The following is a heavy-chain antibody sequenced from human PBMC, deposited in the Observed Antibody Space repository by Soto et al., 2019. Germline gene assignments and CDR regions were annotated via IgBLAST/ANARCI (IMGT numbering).Heavy chain of an antibody. CDR2: INPSGGST. Sequence: ASVKVSCKASGYTFTSYYMHWVRQAPGQGLEWMGIINPSGGSTSYAQKFQGRVTMTGDTSTSTVYLELSSLRSEDTAVYYCAGDYYGSGSYNTPYYYYGMDVWGQGTTVTVSS. J-gene: IGHJ6*02. CDR3: AGDYYGSGSYNTPYYYYGMDV. D-gene: IGHD3-10*01. CDR1: GYTFTSYY. V-gene: IGHV1-46*01.